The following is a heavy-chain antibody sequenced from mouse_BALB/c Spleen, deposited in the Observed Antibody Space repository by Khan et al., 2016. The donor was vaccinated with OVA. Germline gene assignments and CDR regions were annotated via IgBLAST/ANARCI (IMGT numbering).Heavy chain of an antibody. Sequence: EVELVESGGDLVKPGGSLRLSCAASGFTFSAYGMSWVRQPPDKRLEWVSTINSDGYSTYYPDTVKGRFTISRNNAENTLYLQMNSLKSEDTAIYYCASHLTGSFAYWGQGTLVTVSA. CDR2: INSDGYST. D-gene: IGHD4-1*01. CDR1: GFTFSAYG. V-gene: IGHV5-6*01. CDR3: ASHLTGSFAY. J-gene: IGHJ3*01.